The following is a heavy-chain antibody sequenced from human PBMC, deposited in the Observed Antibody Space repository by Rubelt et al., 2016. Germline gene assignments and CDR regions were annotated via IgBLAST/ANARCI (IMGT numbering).Heavy chain of an antibody. CDR2: INPSGGST. CDR1: GYTFTTYY. D-gene: IGHD6-13*01. CDR3: ARTLLGAGTDY. V-gene: IGHV1-46*01. J-gene: IGHJ4*02. Sequence: QVQLVQSGAEVKKPGASVKISCKASGYTFTTYYIYWVRQAPGQGLEWMGRINPSGGSTDSAQKFQGRVTMTSYTSANTVYMELSSLTSEDTAIYDCARTLLGAGTDYWGQGTLVTVSS.